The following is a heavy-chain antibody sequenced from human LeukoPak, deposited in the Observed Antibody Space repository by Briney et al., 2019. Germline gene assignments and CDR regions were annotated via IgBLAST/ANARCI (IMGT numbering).Heavy chain of an antibody. Sequence: PSETLSLTCTVSGGSLTSHFWSWIRQPPGKGLEWIGYIYQSKITNYNPSLKSRVTISVDTSKNQFSLKLSFVTAADTAVYYCARDGYSGSSLFDYWGQGTLVTVSS. J-gene: IGHJ4*02. D-gene: IGHD1-26*01. CDR1: GGSLTSHF. CDR3: ARDGYSGSSLFDY. V-gene: IGHV4-59*11. CDR2: IYQSKIT.